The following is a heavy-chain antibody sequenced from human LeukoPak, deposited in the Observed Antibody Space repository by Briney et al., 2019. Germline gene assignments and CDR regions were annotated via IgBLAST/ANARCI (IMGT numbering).Heavy chain of an antibody. J-gene: IGHJ3*02. CDR3: ARDQGGSAAIDI. D-gene: IGHD1-26*01. Sequence: SVKVSCTASGGTFSSYAISWVRQAPGQGLEWMGGIIPIFGTANYAQKFQGRVTTTADESTSTAYMELSSLRSEDKAVYYCARDQGGSAAIDIWGQGTMVTVSS. V-gene: IGHV1-69*13. CDR1: GGTFSSYA. CDR2: IIPIFGTA.